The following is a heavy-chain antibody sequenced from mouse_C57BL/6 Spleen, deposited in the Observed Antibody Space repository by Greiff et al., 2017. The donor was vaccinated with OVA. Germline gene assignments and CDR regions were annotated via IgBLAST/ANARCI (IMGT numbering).Heavy chain of an antibody. CDR2: INPSTGGT. CDR1: GYSFTGYY. V-gene: IGHV1-42*01. J-gene: IGHJ4*01. Sequence: EVKLQESGPELVKPGASVKISCKASGYSFTGYYMNWVKRSPEKSLEWIGEINPSTGGTTYNQKFKAKATLTVDKSSSTAYMQLKSLTSEDSAVYYCARSRDYYYAMDYWGQGTSVTVSS. CDR3: ARSRDYYYAMDY.